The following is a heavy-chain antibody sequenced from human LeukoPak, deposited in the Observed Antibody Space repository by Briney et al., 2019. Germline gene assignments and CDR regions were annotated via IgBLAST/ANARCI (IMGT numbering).Heavy chain of an antibody. CDR2: MNPNSSNT. CDR1: GYTFTSYD. CDR3: ARGTGYCSSGSCYYQKNWFDP. Sequence: GASVKVSCKASGYTFTSYDINWVRQATGQGLEWMGWMNPNSSNTGYAQKFQGRVTMTRNTSISTAYMELSSLRSEDTAVYYCARGTGYCSSGSCYYQKNWFDPWGQGTLVTVSS. V-gene: IGHV1-8*01. J-gene: IGHJ5*02. D-gene: IGHD2-15*01.